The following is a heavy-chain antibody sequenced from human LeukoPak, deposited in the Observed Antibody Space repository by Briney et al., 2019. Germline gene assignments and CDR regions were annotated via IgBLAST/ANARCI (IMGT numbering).Heavy chain of an antibody. CDR2: IRYDGSNK. J-gene: IGHJ4*02. D-gene: IGHD6-19*01. V-gene: IGHV3-30*02. CDR1: GFTFSSYG. CDR3: AKDSLAVAGESFFEY. Sequence: GGSLRLSCAASGFTFSSYGMHWVRQAPGKGLEWVAFIRYDGSNKYYADSVKGRFTISRDNSKNSLYLQMNSLRAEDTALYYCAKDSLAVAGESFFEYWGQGTQVTVSS.